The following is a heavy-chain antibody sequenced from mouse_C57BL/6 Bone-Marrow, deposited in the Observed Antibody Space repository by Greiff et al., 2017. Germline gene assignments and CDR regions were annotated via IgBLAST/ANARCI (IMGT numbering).Heavy chain of an antibody. J-gene: IGHJ1*03. Sequence: EVQLQQSGPVLVKPGASVKMSCKASGYTFTDYYMNWVKQSHGKSLEWIGVINPYNGGTSYNQKFKGKDTLTVDKSSSTAYMELNSLTSEDSAVYYCALLYDYDGYWYFDVWGTGTTVTVSS. D-gene: IGHD2-4*01. V-gene: IGHV1-19*01. CDR2: INPYNGGT. CDR1: GYTFTDYY. CDR3: ALLYDYDGYWYFDV.